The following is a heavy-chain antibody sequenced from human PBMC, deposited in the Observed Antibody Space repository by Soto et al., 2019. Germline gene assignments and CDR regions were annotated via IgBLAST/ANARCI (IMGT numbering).Heavy chain of an antibody. D-gene: IGHD1-26*01. CDR3: AREVISPATSDAFDI. CDR2: IYHTGAA. Sequence: QVQLQESGPGLVKPSQTLSVTRTVSGGSLSSDNFFWSWVRQHPETGLEWVGYIYHTGAAYYNPSLKSRLTISLDTSKNRFSLSLISVTAADTAVYYCAREVISPATSDAFDIWGQGTMVTVSS. V-gene: IGHV4-31*03. CDR1: GGSLSSDNFF. J-gene: IGHJ3*02.